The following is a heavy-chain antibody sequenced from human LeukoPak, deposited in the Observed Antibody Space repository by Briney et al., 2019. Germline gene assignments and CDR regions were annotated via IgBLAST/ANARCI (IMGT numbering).Heavy chain of an antibody. Sequence: SETLSLTCTVSGGSIRNYYWSWIRQPPGKGLEWIGYIYYSGSTNYNPSLKSRVTISVDTSKNQFSLKLTSVTAADTAVYFCFADRGGDQGDSWGQGTLVTVSS. CDR1: GGSIRNYY. CDR2: IYYSGST. D-gene: IGHD3-16*01. CDR3: FADRGGDQGDS. J-gene: IGHJ4*02. V-gene: IGHV4-59*12.